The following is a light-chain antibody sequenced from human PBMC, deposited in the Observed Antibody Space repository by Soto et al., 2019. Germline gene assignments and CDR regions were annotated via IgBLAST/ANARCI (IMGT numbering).Light chain of an antibody. J-gene: IGKJ1*01. CDR3: QKYNTAPET. Sequence: DIQMTQSPSSLSASVGDRVTITCRASQGIIDDVAWYQQKPGRAPKLLIYAASTLQSGVPSRFSGSGSGTDFTLTISSLQPEDVATYYCQKYNTAPETFGQGTKVEIK. V-gene: IGKV1-27*01. CDR2: AAS. CDR1: QGIIDD.